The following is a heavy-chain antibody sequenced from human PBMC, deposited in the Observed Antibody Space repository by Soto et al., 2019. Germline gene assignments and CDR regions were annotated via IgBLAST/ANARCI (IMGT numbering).Heavy chain of an antibody. V-gene: IGHV4-34*01. CDR3: ARNGSYYDFWSGYYFGGGMDV. Sequence: LSLTCAVYGGSFSGYYWSWIRQPPGKGLEWIGEINHSGSTNYNPSLKSRVTISVDTSKNQFSLKLSSVTAADTAVYYCARNGSYYDFWSGYYFGGGMDVWGQGTTVTVSS. J-gene: IGHJ6*02. CDR1: GGSFSGYY. D-gene: IGHD3-3*01. CDR2: INHSGST.